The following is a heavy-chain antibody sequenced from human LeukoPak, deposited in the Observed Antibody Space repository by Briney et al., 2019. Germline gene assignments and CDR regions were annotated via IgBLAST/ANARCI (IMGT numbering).Heavy chain of an antibody. Sequence: ASVKVSCKASGYTFTSYDINWVRQATGQGLEWMGWMNPNSGNTGYAQKFQGRVTMTRNTSMSTAYMELSSLRSEDTAVYYCARAPAAGTDFFDYWGQGTLVTVSS. CDR2: MNPNSGNT. CDR3: ARAPAAGTDFFDY. J-gene: IGHJ4*02. CDR1: GYTFTSYD. V-gene: IGHV1-8*01. D-gene: IGHD6-13*01.